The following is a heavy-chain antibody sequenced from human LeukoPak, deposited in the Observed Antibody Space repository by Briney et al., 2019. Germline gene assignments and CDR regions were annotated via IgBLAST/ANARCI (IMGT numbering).Heavy chain of an antibody. CDR1: GGSISSGGYY. Sequence: SETLSLTCTVSGGSISSGGYYWSWIRQHPGKGLEWIGYIYYSGSTYYNPPLKSRVTISVDTSKNQFSLKLSSVTAADTAVYYCARAAGLKSRTNIRDAFDIWGQGTMVTVSS. CDR2: IYYSGST. V-gene: IGHV4-31*03. J-gene: IGHJ3*02. CDR3: ARAAGLKSRTNIRDAFDI.